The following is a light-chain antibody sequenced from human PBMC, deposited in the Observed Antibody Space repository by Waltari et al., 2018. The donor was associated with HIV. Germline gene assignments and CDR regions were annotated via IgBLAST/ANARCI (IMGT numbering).Light chain of an antibody. V-gene: IGKV3-20*01. J-gene: IGKJ2*01. CDR2: GAS. Sequence: EIVLTQSPGTLSLSPGERATLSCRASQSVSSSYLAWYQQKPGQAPRLLIYGASIRATGIPDRFSGSGSGTDFTLTISRLEPEDFAVYYCQQYGSSLYTFGQGTKLEI. CDR1: QSVSSSY. CDR3: QQYGSSLYT.